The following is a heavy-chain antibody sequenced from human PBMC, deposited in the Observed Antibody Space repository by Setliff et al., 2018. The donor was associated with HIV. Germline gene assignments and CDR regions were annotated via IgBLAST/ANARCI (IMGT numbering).Heavy chain of an antibody. CDR1: GDSISDYY. CDR2: VVYGGVS. J-gene: IGHJ4*02. V-gene: IGHV4-59*01. Sequence: LSLTCTVSGDSISDYYSSWIXXSPGKGLEWLGYVVYGGVSNYNPSLKSRVSISLDTSKNLFSLSLTSVTAADTGVYYCAGHXLAGVWFGEFDYWGQGTPVTVSS. D-gene: IGHD3-10*01. CDR3: AGHXLAGVWFGEFDY.